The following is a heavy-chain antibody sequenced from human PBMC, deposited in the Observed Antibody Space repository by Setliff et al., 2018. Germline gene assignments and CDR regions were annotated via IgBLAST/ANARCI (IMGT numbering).Heavy chain of an antibody. Sequence: ASVKVSCKASGYTFTTYGVAWVRQAPGQGLEWLGWISGYNGNTNYAQRFQGRVTTTIDTSTNTAYMELRSLRSDDTAVYYCARDRGSNNSPEDFDYWGLGTLVTVPQ. J-gene: IGHJ4*02. D-gene: IGHD1-1*01. CDR3: ARDRGSNNSPEDFDY. V-gene: IGHV1-18*01. CDR2: ISGYNGNT. CDR1: GYTFTTYG.